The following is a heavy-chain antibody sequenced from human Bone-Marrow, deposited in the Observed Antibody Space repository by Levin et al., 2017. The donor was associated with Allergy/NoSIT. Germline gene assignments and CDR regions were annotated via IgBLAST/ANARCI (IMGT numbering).Heavy chain of an antibody. Sequence: GESLKISCAVSGFTFSSYAMSWVRQAPGKGLEWVSGISGGGGNTYYADSVKGRFTISRDNSKNTLYLQMNSLRAEDTAVYYCAKDTPALSAGPYFDYWGQGTLVTVSS. D-gene: IGHD2-2*01. V-gene: IGHV3-23*01. J-gene: IGHJ4*02. CDR3: AKDTPALSAGPYFDY. CDR2: ISGGGGNT. CDR1: GFTFSSYA.